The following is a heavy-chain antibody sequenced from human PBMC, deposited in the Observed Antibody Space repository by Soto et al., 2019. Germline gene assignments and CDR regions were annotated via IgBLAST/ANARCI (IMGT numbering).Heavy chain of an antibody. J-gene: IGHJ4*02. D-gene: IGHD3-10*01. CDR1: GFTFSSYG. CDR3: TGGFLYGSGNYYNQGHAFD. V-gene: IGHV3-33*01. CDR2: IWYDGGGN. Sequence: GGSLRLSCAASGFTFSSYGMHWVRQAPGKGLEWVAIIWYDGGGNNYIDSVKGRFIISRDNSENTLYLQMNSLRVEDTGVYYCTGGFLYGSGNYYNQGHAFDWGRGTLVTVSS.